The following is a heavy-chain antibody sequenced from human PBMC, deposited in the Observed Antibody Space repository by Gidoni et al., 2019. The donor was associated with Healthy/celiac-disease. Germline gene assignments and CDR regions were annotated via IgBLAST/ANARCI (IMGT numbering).Heavy chain of an antibody. CDR2: INHSGST. D-gene: IGHD3-10*01. Sequence: QVQLQQWGAGLLKPSETLSLTCAVYGGSFSGYYWSWIRQPPGKGLEWIGEINHSGSTNYNPSFKSRVTRSVDTSKNQFSLKLSSVTAADTAVYYCARGRTMAPMDVWGKGTTVTVSS. V-gene: IGHV4-34*01. CDR1: GGSFSGYY. CDR3: ARGRTMAPMDV. J-gene: IGHJ6*03.